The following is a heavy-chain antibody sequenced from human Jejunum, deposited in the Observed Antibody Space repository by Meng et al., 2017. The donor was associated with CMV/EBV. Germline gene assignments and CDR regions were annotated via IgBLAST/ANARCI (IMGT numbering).Heavy chain of an antibody. V-gene: IGHV2-5*02. CDR2: IYWDNDR. CDR1: FALSTNGVG. CDR3: GKRQYNSDWNYAWLDS. D-gene: IGHD1-7*01. J-gene: IGHJ5*01. Sequence: FALSTNGVGVGWMRQPPGEALERRALIYWDNDRRDSPSLKNRLNITKDTSKNQVVRTRTNMDPVDTATYYCGKRQYNSDWNYAWLDSWGQGTLVTVSS.